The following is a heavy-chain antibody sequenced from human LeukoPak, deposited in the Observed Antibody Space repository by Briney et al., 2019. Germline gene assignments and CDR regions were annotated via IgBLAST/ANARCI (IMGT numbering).Heavy chain of an antibody. CDR2: IGGRGGST. CDR1: GFRFSDFT. J-gene: IGHJ5*02. Sequence: GGSLRLSCAASGFRFSDFTMTWVRQAPGKGPEWVSAIGGRGGSTYYADSLGGRFTISRDNSKDMLYLQMNSLKIEDTATYYCGKEGGAWGQGTKVTVSS. V-gene: IGHV3-23*01. D-gene: IGHD3-16*01. CDR3: GKEGGA.